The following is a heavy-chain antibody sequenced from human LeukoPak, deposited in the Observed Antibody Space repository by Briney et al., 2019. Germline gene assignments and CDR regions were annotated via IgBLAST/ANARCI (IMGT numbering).Heavy chain of an antibody. V-gene: IGHV4-34*01. CDR2: INHSGST. CDR1: GGSFSGYY. CDR3: ARGPSGQLAGKYFQH. D-gene: IGHD6-6*01. Sequence: PSETLSLTCAVYGGSFSGYYWSWIRQPPGKGLEWIGEINHSGSTNSNPSLKSRVTISVDTSKNQFSLKLSSVTAADTAVYYCARGPSGQLAGKYFQHWGQGTLVTVSS. J-gene: IGHJ1*01.